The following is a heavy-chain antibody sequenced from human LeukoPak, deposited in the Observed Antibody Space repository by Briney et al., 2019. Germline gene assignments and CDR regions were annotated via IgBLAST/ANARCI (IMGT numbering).Heavy chain of an antibody. V-gene: IGHV3-9*01. CDR2: ISWNSGSI. D-gene: IGHD2-8*01. J-gene: IGHJ4*02. Sequence: GRSLRLSCAASGFTFDDYAMHWVRQAPGKGLEWVSGISWNSGSIGYADSVKGRFTISRDNAKNSLYLQMNSLRAEDTALYYCAKDLRTWGQGTLVTVSS. CDR3: AKDLRT. CDR1: GFTFDDYA.